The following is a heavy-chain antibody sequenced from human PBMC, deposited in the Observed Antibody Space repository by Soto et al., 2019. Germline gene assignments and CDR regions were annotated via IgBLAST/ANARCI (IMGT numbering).Heavy chain of an antibody. CDR1: GGTFSGYY. J-gene: IGHJ4*02. CDR2: INHSGST. D-gene: IGHD4-17*01. CDR3: ARSQTTVTAYDY. Sequence: SETLSLTYAVYGGTFSGYYWSWIRQPPGKGLEWIGEINHSGSTYYNPSLKGRVTISVDRSKNQFSLKLSSVTAADTAVYYCARSQTTVTAYDYWGQGTLVTVSS. V-gene: IGHV4-34*01.